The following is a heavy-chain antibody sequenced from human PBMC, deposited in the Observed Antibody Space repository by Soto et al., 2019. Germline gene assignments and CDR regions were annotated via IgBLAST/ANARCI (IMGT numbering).Heavy chain of an antibody. Sequence: ASVKVSCKASGYTFTSYAMHWVRQAPGQRLEWMGWINAGNGNTKYSQKFQGRVTITRDTSASTAYMELSSLRSEDTAVYYCARVSHDILTGLAAYYFDYWGQGTLVTISS. D-gene: IGHD3-9*01. V-gene: IGHV1-3*01. CDR2: INAGNGNT. CDR1: GYTFTSYA. CDR3: ARVSHDILTGLAAYYFDY. J-gene: IGHJ4*02.